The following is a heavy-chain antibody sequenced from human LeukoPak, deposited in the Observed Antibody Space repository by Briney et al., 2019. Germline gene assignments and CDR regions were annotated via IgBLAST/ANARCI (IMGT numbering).Heavy chain of an antibody. J-gene: IGHJ5*02. CDR3: ARGSHIVVVPAAVNWFDP. V-gene: IGHV4-34*01. CDR1: GGSFSGYY. D-gene: IGHD2-2*01. Sequence: SETLSLTCAVYGGSFSGYYWSWIRQPPGKGPEWIGEINHSGSTNYNPSLKSRVTISVDTSKNQFSLKLSSVTAADTAVYYCARGSHIVVVPAAVNWFDPWGQGTLVTVSS. CDR2: INHSGST.